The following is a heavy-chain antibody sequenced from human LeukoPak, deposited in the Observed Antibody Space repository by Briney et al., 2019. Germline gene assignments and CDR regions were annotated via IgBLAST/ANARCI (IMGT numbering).Heavy chain of an antibody. V-gene: IGHV4-59*01. J-gene: IGHJ4*02. CDR3: ARAPRGAPFDY. CDR1: GGSISSYY. CDR2: IFYSGTT. D-gene: IGHD4-17*01. Sequence: SETLSLTCTVSGGSISSYYWSWIRQPPGKGLEWIGFIFYSGTTNYNPSFKSRVTISVDTSKNQFSLKLSSVTAADTAVYYCARAPRGAPFDYWGQGTLVTVSS.